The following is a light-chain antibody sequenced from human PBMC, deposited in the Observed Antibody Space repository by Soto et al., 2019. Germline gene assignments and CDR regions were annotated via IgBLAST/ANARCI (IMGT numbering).Light chain of an antibody. CDR3: QKYNSAPLFT. V-gene: IGKV1-27*01. CDR1: QGISNS. CDR2: AAS. J-gene: IGKJ3*01. Sequence: DIQMTQSPSSLSASVGDRVTITCRASQGISNSLAWYQLKPGKVPKLLIFAASTLQSGVPSRFSGSGSGTDFTLTISSLQPEDVATYYCQKYNSAPLFTFGPGIKVDIK.